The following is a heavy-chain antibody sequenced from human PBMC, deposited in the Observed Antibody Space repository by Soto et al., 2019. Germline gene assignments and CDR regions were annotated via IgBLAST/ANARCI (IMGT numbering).Heavy chain of an antibody. D-gene: IGHD3-10*01. V-gene: IGHV1-3*01. CDR3: ARPSRPYGSGSYLGVYYYYYMDV. CDR2: INAGNGNT. J-gene: IGHJ6*03. Sequence: GASVKVSCKASGYTFTSYAMHWVRQAPGQRLEWMGWINAGNGNTKYSQKFQGRVTITRDTSASTAYMELSSLRSEDTAVYYCARPSRPYGSGSYLGVYYYYYMDVWGKGTTVTVSS. CDR1: GYTFTSYA.